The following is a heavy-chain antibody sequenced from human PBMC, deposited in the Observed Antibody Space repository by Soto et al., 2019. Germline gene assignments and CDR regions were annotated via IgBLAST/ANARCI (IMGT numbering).Heavy chain of an antibody. CDR3: AREQWLGVDY. J-gene: IGHJ4*02. V-gene: IGHV1-3*05. Sequence: QVQLVQSGAEEKKPGASVKVSCKASGYTFTKYAMHWVRQAPGQSLEWMGWINAANGNTKYSQKFQGRVTITRDTPARTAYMELSSLRSEDTAVYYCAREQWLGVDYWGQGTLVTVSS. CDR1: GYTFTKYA. D-gene: IGHD6-19*01. CDR2: INAANGNT.